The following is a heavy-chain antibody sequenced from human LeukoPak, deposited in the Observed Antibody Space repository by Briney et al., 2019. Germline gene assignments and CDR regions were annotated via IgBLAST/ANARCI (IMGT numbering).Heavy chain of an antibody. CDR1: GGSISSGDYY. CDR2: IYYSGST. J-gene: IGHJ5*02. V-gene: IGHV4-30-4*01. CDR3: ARASYGSGSYQPFDP. D-gene: IGHD3-10*01. Sequence: PSQTLSLTCTVSGGSISSGDYYWSWIRQPPGKGLEWIGYIYYSGSTYYNPSLKSRVTISVDTSKNQFSLKLSSATAADTAVYYCARASYGSGSYQPFDPWGQGTLVTVSS.